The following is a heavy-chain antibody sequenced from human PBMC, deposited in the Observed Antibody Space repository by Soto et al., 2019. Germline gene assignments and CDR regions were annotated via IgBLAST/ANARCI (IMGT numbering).Heavy chain of an antibody. J-gene: IGHJ6*02. V-gene: IGHV1-3*01. CDR1: GYTFTSYA. Sequence: GASVKVSCKASGYTFTSYAMHWVRQAPGQRLEWMGWINAGNGNTKYSQKFRGRVTITRDTSASTAYMELSSLRSEDTAVYYCARGGYCSGGSCPEYYGMDVWGQGTTVTVSS. CDR2: INAGNGNT. D-gene: IGHD2-15*01. CDR3: ARGGYCSGGSCPEYYGMDV.